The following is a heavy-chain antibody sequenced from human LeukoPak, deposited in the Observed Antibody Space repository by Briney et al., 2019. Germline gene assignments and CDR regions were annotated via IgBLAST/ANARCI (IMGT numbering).Heavy chain of an antibody. J-gene: IGHJ6*03. CDR3: AREDYYYMDV. CDR2: IYYSGST. V-gene: IGHV4-59*01. CDR1: GGPISSYY. Sequence: SETLSLTCTVSGGPISSYYWSWIRQPPGKGLEWIGYIYYSGSTNYNPSLKSRVTISVDASKNQFSLKLSSVTAADTAVYYCAREDYYYMDVWGKGTTVTVSS.